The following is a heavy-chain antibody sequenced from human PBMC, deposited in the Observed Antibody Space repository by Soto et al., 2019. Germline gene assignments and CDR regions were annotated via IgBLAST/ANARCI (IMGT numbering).Heavy chain of an antibody. Sequence: EVQLVESGGDLVKPGGSLRLSCAASGFTFSEAWMNWVRQAPGKGLEWVGRIKSKTGGGTTNYAAPVNGRFIIARDDSANTLLQQMNSLKIEDTAMYYCTSEFYDSSGQRYWGQGSLVTVSS. CDR2: IKSKTGGGTT. D-gene: IGHD3-22*01. V-gene: IGHV3-15*07. CDR1: GFTFSEAW. J-gene: IGHJ4*02. CDR3: TSEFYDSSGQRY.